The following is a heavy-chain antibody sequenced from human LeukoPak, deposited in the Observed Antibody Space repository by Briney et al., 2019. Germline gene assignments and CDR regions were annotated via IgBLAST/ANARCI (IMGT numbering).Heavy chain of an antibody. D-gene: IGHD2-21*02. Sequence: GESLKISCKGSGFSLTNYWIGWVRQVPGKGLDWMGIIYPGDSDTRYSPSFQGQVTISADKSINTAHLQWSSLKASDTAMYYCARQYCGGDCYPEPDAFDIWGQETMVTVSS. CDR1: GFSLTNYW. CDR2: IYPGDSDT. J-gene: IGHJ3*02. V-gene: IGHV5-51*01. CDR3: ARQYCGGDCYPEPDAFDI.